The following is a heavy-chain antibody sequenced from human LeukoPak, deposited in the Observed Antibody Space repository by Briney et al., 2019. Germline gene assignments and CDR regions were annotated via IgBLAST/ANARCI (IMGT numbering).Heavy chain of an antibody. CDR3: ARETLGTGDAFDI. CDR2: IYSGGST. V-gene: IGHV3-53*04. D-gene: IGHD1-1*01. J-gene: IGHJ3*02. Sequence: PGGSLRLSCAASGFTVSSNYMSWVRQAPGKGLEWVSVIYSGGSTYYADSVKGRFTISRHNSKNTLYPQMNSLRAEDTAVYYCARETLGTGDAFDIWGQGTMVTVSS. CDR1: GFTVSSNY.